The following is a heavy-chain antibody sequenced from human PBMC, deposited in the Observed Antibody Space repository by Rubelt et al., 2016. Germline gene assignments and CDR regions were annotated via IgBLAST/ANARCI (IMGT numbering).Heavy chain of an antibody. Sequence: QLQLQESGPGLVKPSETLSLTCTVSGGSISSSSSYWGWIRQPPGKGLEWIGSIYYSGSTYYNPSLKSRVTISVDTSKNQFSLRLSSVTAADTAVYYCARHPLSSGCPDYWGQGTLVTVSS. CDR3: ARHPLSSGCPDY. CDR1: GGSISSSSSY. J-gene: IGHJ4*02. V-gene: IGHV4-39*07. CDR2: IYYSGST. D-gene: IGHD6-19*01.